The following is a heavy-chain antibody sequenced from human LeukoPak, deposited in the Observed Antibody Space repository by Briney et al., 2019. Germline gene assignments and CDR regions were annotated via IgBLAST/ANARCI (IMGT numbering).Heavy chain of an antibody. CDR1: GYTFTSYG. CDR2: ISAYNGNT. V-gene: IGHV1-18*01. Sequence: ASVKVSCKASGYTFTSYGISWVRQAPGQGLEWMEWISAYNGNTNYAQKLQGRVTMTTDTSTSTAYMELRSLRSDDTAVYYCARSEEGYCSSTSCYPWFDPWGQGTLVTVSS. J-gene: IGHJ5*02. CDR3: ARSEEGYCSSTSCYPWFDP. D-gene: IGHD2-2*01.